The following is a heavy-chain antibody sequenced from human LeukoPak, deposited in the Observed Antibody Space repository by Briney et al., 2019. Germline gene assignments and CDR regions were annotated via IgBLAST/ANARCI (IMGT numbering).Heavy chain of an antibody. CDR2: IYPGDSDT. V-gene: IGHV5-51*01. J-gene: IGHJ5*02. CDR3: ARTHVYPGENWFDP. Sequence: GESLKISCMGFGYSFTSYWIGWVRQMPGKGLEWMGVIYPGDSDTRYSPSFQGQVTISADKSISTAYLQWSSLKASDTAMYYCARTHVYPGENWFDPWGQGTLVTVSS. CDR1: GYSFTSYW. D-gene: IGHD2-2*02.